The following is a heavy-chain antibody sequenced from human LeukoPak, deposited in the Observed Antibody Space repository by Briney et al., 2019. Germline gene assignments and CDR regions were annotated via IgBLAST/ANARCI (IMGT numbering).Heavy chain of an antibody. CDR3: ARVGETGTVTMELDL. CDR2: MSFDGNFE. V-gene: IGHV3-30*04. Sequence: GGSLRLSCAASGFAFADYSLHWVRQAQGKGLEWVALMSFDGNFENFADSVKGRFTISRDTARNTLYLHMGSLGVEDSAVYYCARVGETGTVTMELDLWGQGALVTVSS. J-gene: IGHJ1*01. D-gene: IGHD3-16*01. CDR1: GFAFADYS.